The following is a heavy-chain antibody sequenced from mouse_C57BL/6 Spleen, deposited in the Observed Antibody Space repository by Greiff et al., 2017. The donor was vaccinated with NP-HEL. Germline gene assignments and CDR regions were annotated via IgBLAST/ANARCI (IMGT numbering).Heavy chain of an antibody. CDR1: GYTFTDYY. V-gene: IGHV1-26*01. D-gene: IGHD1-1*01. CDR2: INPNNGGT. CDR3: ARDYYGSSYDWYFDV. Sequence: EVKLQQSGPELVKPGASVKISCKASGYTFTDYYMNWVKQSHGKSLEWIGDINPNNGGTSYNQKFKGKATLTVDKSSSTAYMELRSLTSEDSAVYYCARDYYGSSYDWYFDVWGTGTTVTVSS. J-gene: IGHJ1*03.